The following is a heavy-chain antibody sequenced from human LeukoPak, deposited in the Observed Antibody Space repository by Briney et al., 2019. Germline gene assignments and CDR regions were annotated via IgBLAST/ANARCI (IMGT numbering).Heavy chain of an antibody. D-gene: IGHD6-13*01. CDR1: GFTFNSYA. J-gene: IGHJ6*02. CDR3: AKDGAAGCYYYYGMDV. CDR2: ISSDGSNN. V-gene: IGHV3-30-3*01. Sequence: GGSLRLSCAASGFTFNSYAMHWVRQAPGKGLEWVAVISSDGSNNYYADSVKGRFTISRDNSKNTLYLQMNSLRAEDTAVYYCAKDGAAGCYYYYGMDVWGQGTTVTVSS.